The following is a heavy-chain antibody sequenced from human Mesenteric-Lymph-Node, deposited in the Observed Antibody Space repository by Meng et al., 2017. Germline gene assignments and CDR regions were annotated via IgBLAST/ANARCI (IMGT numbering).Heavy chain of an antibody. CDR3: ARDIVVVVAATTHHFDY. J-gene: IGHJ4*02. CDR1: GFTFSDYY. V-gene: IGHV3-11*04. D-gene: IGHD2-15*01. CDR2: ISPTGGSL. Sequence: GESLKISCAASGFTFSDYYMTWIRQPPGQGLEWIASISPTGGSLYYADSVKGRFTISRDNAKNSLYLQMNSLRAEDTAVYYCARDIVVVVAATTHHFDYWGQGTRVTVSS.